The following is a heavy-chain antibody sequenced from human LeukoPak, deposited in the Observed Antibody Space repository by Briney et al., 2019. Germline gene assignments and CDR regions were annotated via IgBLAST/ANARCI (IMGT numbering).Heavy chain of an antibody. CDR2: RKQSGST. CDR3: ARGKLRLDP. Sequence: SETRSLTSAVLGGSFSGYYWGWIGQPPGKGLEWIGGRKQSGSTNYNPTLKSRVTISVHTSKNQFSVQLSSVTAADTAVYYCARGKLRLDPWGQGTLVTVSS. CDR1: GGSFSGYY. D-gene: IGHD1-7*01. V-gene: IGHV4-34*01. J-gene: IGHJ5*02.